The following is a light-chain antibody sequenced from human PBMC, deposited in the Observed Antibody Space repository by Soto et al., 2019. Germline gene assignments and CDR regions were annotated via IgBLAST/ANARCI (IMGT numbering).Light chain of an antibody. CDR2: GVS. J-gene: IGKJ1*01. CDR3: QHYRSAQMT. Sequence: DIQMTQSPSSLSASVGDRVTITCRASQGVANYLGWYQQKPGKVPRALIYGVSTLQSVVPSRFSGSGSDTDFTLTISSLQPEDAATYYCQHYRSAQMTFGQGTKVEIK. V-gene: IGKV1-27*01. CDR1: QGVANY.